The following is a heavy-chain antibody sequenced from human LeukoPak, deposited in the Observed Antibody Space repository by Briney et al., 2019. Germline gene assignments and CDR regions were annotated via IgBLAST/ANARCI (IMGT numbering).Heavy chain of an antibody. Sequence: GGSLRLSCAASGFTFSSYSMNWVRQAPGKGLEWVSSISSSSSYTYYADSVKGRFTISRDNAKNSLYLQMNSLRAEDTAVYYCAKNPITSSSLPFPDYWGQGTLVTVSS. CDR3: AKNPITSSSLPFPDY. CDR2: ISSSSSYT. D-gene: IGHD6-6*01. V-gene: IGHV3-21*01. J-gene: IGHJ4*02. CDR1: GFTFSSYS.